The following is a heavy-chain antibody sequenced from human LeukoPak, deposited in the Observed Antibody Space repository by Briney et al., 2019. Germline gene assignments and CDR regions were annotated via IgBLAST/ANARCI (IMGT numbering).Heavy chain of an antibody. CDR3: AKDIDRRSGTFDYFDY. D-gene: IGHD1-14*01. CDR2: ISWNSGSI. J-gene: IGHJ4*02. Sequence: GRSLRLSCAASGFTFDDYAMHWVRHAPGKGLEGFSGISWNSGSIGYADSVKGRFTISRDNAKNSLYLQMNSLRAEDTALYYCAKDIDRRSGTFDYFDYWGQGTLVTVSS. CDR1: GFTFDDYA. V-gene: IGHV3-9*01.